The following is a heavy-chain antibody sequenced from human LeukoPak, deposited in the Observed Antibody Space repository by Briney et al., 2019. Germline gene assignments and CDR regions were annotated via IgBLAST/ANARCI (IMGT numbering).Heavy chain of an antibody. Sequence: GGSLRLSCAAAGFTFSSYSMNWVRQAPGKGLEWVSYISSGSSTIYYGDSVKGRFTVSRDNAKNSPYLQMNSLRAEDTAVYYCARDVRDPEIDYWGQGTLVTVSS. CDR2: ISSGSSTI. J-gene: IGHJ4*02. V-gene: IGHV3-48*04. CDR1: GFTFSSYS. CDR3: ARDVRDPEIDY. D-gene: IGHD2-8*01.